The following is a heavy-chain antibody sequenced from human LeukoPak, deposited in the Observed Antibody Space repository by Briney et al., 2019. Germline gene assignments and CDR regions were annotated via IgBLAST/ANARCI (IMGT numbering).Heavy chain of an antibody. CDR1: GGTFSSYA. Sequence: VASVKVSCKASGGTFSSYAISWVRQAPGQGLEWMGRIIPIFGTANYAQKFQGRVTITTDESTSTAYMELSSLRSEDTAVYYCARYPSPLTGEFDYWGQVTLVTVSS. CDR3: ARYPSPLTGEFDY. V-gene: IGHV1-69*05. CDR2: IIPIFGTA. J-gene: IGHJ4*02. D-gene: IGHD7-27*01.